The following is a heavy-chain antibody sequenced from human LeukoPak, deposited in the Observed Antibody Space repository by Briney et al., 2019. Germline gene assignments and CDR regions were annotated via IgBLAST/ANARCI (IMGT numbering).Heavy chain of an antibody. CDR2: ISYDGSNK. J-gene: IGHJ6*04. V-gene: IGHV3-30*18. D-gene: IGHD6-19*01. Sequence: GRSLRLSCAASGFTFSSYGMHWVRQAPGKGLEWVAVISYDGSNKYYADSVKGRFTISRDNSKNTLYLRMNSLRAEDTAVYYCAKDAGIAVAGMSLGMDVWGKGTTVTVSS. CDR3: AKDAGIAVAGMSLGMDV. CDR1: GFTFSSYG.